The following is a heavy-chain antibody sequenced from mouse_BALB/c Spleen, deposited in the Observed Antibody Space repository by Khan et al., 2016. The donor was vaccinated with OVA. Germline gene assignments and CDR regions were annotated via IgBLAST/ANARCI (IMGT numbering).Heavy chain of an antibody. J-gene: IGHJ2*01. CDR1: GFNIKDTY. V-gene: IGHV14-3*02. CDR3: ARINA. Sequence: EVMLVESGAELVKPGASVKLSCTASGFNIKDTYMHWVKQRPEQGLEWIGRIDPANGNTKYDPKFQGKATITADTSSNTTYLQLSSLTSEDTVVYYCARINAWGQGTTLTVSS. CDR2: IDPANGNT.